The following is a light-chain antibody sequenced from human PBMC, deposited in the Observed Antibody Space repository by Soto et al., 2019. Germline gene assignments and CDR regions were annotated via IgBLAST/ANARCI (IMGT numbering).Light chain of an antibody. V-gene: IGLV2-14*03. CDR1: SSDVGAYNY. CDR3: SSYTSPNVYV. CDR2: DVS. Sequence: QSALTQPASVSGSPGQSITISCTGTSSDVGAYNYVSWYQQHPGEAPKLLIYDVSNRPSGVSNRFSGSKSGNTASLTISGLQAEDEADYYCSSYTSPNVYVFATGTKVTVL. J-gene: IGLJ1*01.